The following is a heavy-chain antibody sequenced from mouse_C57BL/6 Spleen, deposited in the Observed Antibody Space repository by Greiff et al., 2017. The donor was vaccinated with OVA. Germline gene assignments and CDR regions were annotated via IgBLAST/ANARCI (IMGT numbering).Heavy chain of an antibody. CDR3: TRFFYGYGFAY. J-gene: IGHJ3*01. V-gene: IGHV1-15*01. Sequence: QVQLKESGAELVRPGASVTLSCKASGYTFTDYEMHWVKQTPVHGLEWIGAIDPETGGTAYNQKFKGKAILTADKSSSTAYMELRSLTSEDSAVYYCTRFFYGYGFAYWGQGTLVTVSA. CDR1: GYTFTDYE. D-gene: IGHD2-2*01. CDR2: IDPETGGT.